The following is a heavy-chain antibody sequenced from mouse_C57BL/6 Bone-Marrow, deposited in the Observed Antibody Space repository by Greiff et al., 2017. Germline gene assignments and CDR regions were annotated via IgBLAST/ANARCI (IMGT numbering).Heavy chain of an antibody. D-gene: IGHD1-1*01. J-gene: IGHJ3*01. Sequence: QVQLQQPGAELVKPGASVKLSCKASGYTFTSYWMHWVKQRPGQGLEWIGMIHPNSGSTNYNEKFKSKATLTVDKSSSTAYMQLSSLTSEDSAVYYCAKPYGACFAYWGQGTLVTVSA. CDR1: GYTFTSYW. CDR3: AKPYGACFAY. CDR2: IHPNSGST. V-gene: IGHV1-64*01.